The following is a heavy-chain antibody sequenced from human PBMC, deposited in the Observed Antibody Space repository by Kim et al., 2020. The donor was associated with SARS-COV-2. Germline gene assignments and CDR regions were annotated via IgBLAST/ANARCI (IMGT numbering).Heavy chain of an antibody. D-gene: IGHD2-2*01. J-gene: IGHJ4*02. CDR3: ARALVVPAAELDY. V-gene: IGHV3-64*01. Sequence: GGSLRLSCAASGFTFSSYAMYWVRQAPGKGLEYVSAISNNGGSTYYANSVKGRFTISRDNSKNTLYLQMCSLRAEDMAVYYCARALVVPAAELDYWGQGT. CDR1: GFTFSSYA. CDR2: ISNNGGST.